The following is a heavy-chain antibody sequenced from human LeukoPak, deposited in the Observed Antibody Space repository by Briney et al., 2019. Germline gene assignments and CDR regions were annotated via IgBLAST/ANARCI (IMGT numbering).Heavy chain of an antibody. CDR1: GYTFITHY. CDR3: TRGARRSASGDYFDY. V-gene: IGHV1-46*01. J-gene: IGHJ4*02. D-gene: IGHD6-25*01. Sequence: ASVKVSCKASGYTFITHYMHWVRQAPGQGLEWMGIINPNGGSTSYAQKFQGRVTMTRDMSTSTVYMELSSLRSEDTAVYYCTRGARRSASGDYFDYWGQGTLVTVSS. CDR2: INPNGGST.